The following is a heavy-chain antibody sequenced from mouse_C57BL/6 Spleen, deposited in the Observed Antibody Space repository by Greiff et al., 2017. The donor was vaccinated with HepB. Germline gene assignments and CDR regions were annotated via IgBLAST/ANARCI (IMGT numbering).Heavy chain of an antibody. Sequence: EVKLVESGGGLVKPGGSLKLSCAASGFTFSSYAMSWVRQTPEKRLEWVATISDGGSYTYYPDNVKGRFTISRDNAKNNLYLQMSHLKSEDTAMYYCARDRQGYYFDYWGQGTTLTVSS. V-gene: IGHV5-4*01. CDR1: GFTFSSYA. CDR3: ARDRQGYYFDY. J-gene: IGHJ2*01. CDR2: ISDGGSYT.